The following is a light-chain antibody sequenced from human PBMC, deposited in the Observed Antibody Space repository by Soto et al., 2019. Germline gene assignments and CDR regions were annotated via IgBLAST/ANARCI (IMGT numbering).Light chain of an antibody. CDR3: QQYGDWPPET. CDR1: QSVSLN. V-gene: IGKV3-15*01. J-gene: IGKJ2*01. CDR2: GAS. Sequence: EVVLTQSPATLSVSPGDRATLSCRASQSVSLNLACYQQKPGQAPRLLIYGASTRATGVPARFSGSGPATEFTLSISSLQSEDVAVYYCQQYGDWPPETFGQGTKLEI.